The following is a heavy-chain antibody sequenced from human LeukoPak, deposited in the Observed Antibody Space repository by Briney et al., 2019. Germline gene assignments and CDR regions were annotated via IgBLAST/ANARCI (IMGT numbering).Heavy chain of an antibody. D-gene: IGHD3-3*01. J-gene: IGHJ4*02. CDR1: GFTFSSYA. CDR3: ARDPRLYYDFWSGPTAYFDY. CDR2: ISYDGSNK. Sequence: PGRSLRLSCAASGFTFSSYAMHWVRQAPGKGLEWVAVISYDGSNKYYADSVKGRFTISRDNSKNTLYLQMNSLRAEDTAVYYCARDPRLYYDFWSGPTAYFDYWGQGTLVTVPS. V-gene: IGHV3-30*04.